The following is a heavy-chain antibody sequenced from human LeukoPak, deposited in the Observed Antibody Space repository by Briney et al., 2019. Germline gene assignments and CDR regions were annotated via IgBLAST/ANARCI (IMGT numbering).Heavy chain of an antibody. CDR1: GYTFTSYG. Sequence: ASVKVSCKASGYTFTSYGISWVRQAPGQGLEWMGWISAYNGNTNYAQKLQGRVTMTTDTSTSTAYMELGSLRSDDTAVYYCARDQTTYYYDSSGYYWFDPWGQGTLVTVSS. D-gene: IGHD3-22*01. CDR3: ARDQTTYYYDSSGYYWFDP. V-gene: IGHV1-18*01. J-gene: IGHJ5*02. CDR2: ISAYNGNT.